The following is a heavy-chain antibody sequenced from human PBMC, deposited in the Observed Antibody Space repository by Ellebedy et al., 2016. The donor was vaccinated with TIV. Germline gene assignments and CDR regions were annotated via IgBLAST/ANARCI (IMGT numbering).Heavy chain of an antibody. CDR3: ARERSPVVTPALDY. D-gene: IGHD2-21*02. Sequence: PGGSLRLSCEVSGFTFSGYSMNWVRQAPGKGLEWVAYISSSSDTMYYADSVKGRFTISRDNAKNSLYLQMNSLRVEDTAVYFCARERSPVVTPALDYWGQGILVTVSS. V-gene: IGHV3-48*01. J-gene: IGHJ4*02. CDR1: GFTFSGYS. CDR2: ISSSSDTM.